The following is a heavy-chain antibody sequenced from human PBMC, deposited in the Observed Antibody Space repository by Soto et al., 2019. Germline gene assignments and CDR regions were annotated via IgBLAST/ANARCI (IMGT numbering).Heavy chain of an antibody. CDR1: GFTFSSYA. CDR2: ISGSGGCT. CDR3: AKGENYRRPYYFDY. J-gene: IGHJ4*02. D-gene: IGHD3-10*01. Sequence: GGSLRLSCAASGFTFSSYAMSWVRQAPGKGLEWVSAISGSGGCTYYADSVKGRFTISRDNSKNTLYLQMNSLRAEDTAVEYCAKGENYRRPYYFDYWGQGTLVTVSS. V-gene: IGHV3-23*01.